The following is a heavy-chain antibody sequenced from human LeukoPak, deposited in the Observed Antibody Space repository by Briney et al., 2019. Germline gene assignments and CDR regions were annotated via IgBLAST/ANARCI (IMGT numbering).Heavy chain of an antibody. V-gene: IGHV4-39*01. J-gene: IGHJ5*02. D-gene: IGHD1-1*01. CDR2: IYYSGRT. Sequence: PSETLSLTCTVSGGSISSNNYYWGWIRQPPGKGLEWIGTIYYSGRTYYNPSLKSRVTISVDTSKNQFSLRLSSVTAADTAVYYCARHLQLLAWFDPWGQGTLVTVSS. CDR3: ARHLQLLAWFDP. CDR1: GGSISSNNYY.